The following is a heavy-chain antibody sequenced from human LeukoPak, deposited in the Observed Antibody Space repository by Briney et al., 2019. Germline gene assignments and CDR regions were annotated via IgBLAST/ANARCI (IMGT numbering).Heavy chain of an antibody. Sequence: EPAQTLSLTCAASGVSISSGGYSWGWLRQPPGKGLEWIGYIYHSGSTYYNPSINSRVTISVDRSKNQFSLKLSSVTAADTALYYCARGGLVPAAISPEVNWFDPWGQGTLVTVSS. CDR2: IYHSGST. CDR1: GVSISSGGYS. J-gene: IGHJ5*02. V-gene: IGHV4-30-2*01. CDR3: ARGGLVPAAISPEVNWFDP. D-gene: IGHD2-2*01.